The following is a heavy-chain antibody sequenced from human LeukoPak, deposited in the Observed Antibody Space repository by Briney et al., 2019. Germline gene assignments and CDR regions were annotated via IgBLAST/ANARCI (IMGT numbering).Heavy chain of an antibody. Sequence: GGSLRLSCAVSGFTFSSYSMNWVRQAPGKGLEWVSYISSSSSTIYYADSVKGRFTISRDNSKNSLYLQMNSLRAEDTALYYCAKDMVSRYSSGRTYYYYYYMDVWGKGTTVTVSS. CDR2: ISSSSSTI. J-gene: IGHJ6*03. V-gene: IGHV3-48*04. D-gene: IGHD6-19*01. CDR1: GFTFSSYS. CDR3: AKDMVSRYSSGRTYYYYYYMDV.